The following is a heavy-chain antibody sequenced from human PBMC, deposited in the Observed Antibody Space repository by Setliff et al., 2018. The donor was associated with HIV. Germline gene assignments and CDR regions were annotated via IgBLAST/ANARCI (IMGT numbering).Heavy chain of an antibody. CDR3: ARLNGSGSP. CDR2: IYYSGST. CDR1: GGSIHNYY. J-gene: IGHJ5*02. D-gene: IGHD3-10*01. V-gene: IGHV4-59*08. Sequence: PSETLSLTCTVSGGSIHNYYWSWIRQPPGKGLEWIGYIYYSGSTNYNPSLKSRVTISVHTSKNQFSLNLSSVTAADTAVYYCARLNGSGSPWGQGTLVTVSS.